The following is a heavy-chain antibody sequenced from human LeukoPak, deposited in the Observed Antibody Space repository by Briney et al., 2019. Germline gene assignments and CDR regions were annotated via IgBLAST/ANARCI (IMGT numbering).Heavy chain of an antibody. V-gene: IGHV1-18*01. D-gene: IGHD3-22*01. CDR3: ATTQSNYYDSSGYSDY. CDR2: ISAYNGNT. Sequence: GASVKVSCKASGYTFTSYGVSWVRQAPGHGLEWMGWISAYNGNTNYAQKLQGRVTMTTDTSTSTAYMELRSLRSDDTAVYYCATTQSNYYDSSGYSDYWGRGTLVTVSS. CDR1: GYTFTSYG. J-gene: IGHJ4*02.